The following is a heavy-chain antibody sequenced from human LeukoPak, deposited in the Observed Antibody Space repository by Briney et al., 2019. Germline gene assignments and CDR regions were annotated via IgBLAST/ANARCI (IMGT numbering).Heavy chain of an antibody. CDR1: GFSVSTFY. CDR3: ARDPGYNYGFDY. D-gene: IGHD5-18*01. J-gene: IGHJ4*02. CDR2: IYSDGTT. Sequence: GSLRLSCAASGFSVSTFYMSWVRQAPGKGLEWVSIIYSDGTTYYADSVKGRFTISRDNSKNSLYLQMNSLRAEDTAVYYCARDPGYNYGFDYWGQGTLVTVSS. V-gene: IGHV3-66*01.